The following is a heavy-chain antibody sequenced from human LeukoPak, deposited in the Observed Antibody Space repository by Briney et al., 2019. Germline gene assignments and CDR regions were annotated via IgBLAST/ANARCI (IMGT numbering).Heavy chain of an antibody. J-gene: IGHJ4*02. CDR2: ISWNSGSI. CDR3: AKDRGFSGSYCDY. Sequence: SGGSLRLSCAASGFTFSNYWMHWVRQAPGKGLEWVSGISWNSGSIGYADSVKGRFTISRDNAKNSLYLQMNSLRAEDTALYYCAKDRGFSGSYCDYWGQGTLVTVSS. V-gene: IGHV3-9*01. D-gene: IGHD1-26*01. CDR1: GFTFSNYW.